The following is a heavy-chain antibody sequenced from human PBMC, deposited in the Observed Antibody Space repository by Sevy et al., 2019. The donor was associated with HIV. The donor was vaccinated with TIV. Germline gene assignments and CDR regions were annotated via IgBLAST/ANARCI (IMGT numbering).Heavy chain of an antibody. CDR3: ARDRVHDWGEGLFEP. Sequence: ASVKVSCKASGYTFSNYGISWVRQAPGQGLEWMGWISPFNNKTNYAQKFQGRVSLTSDTSATTAYMEVTSLRSDDTAVYYYARDRVHDWGEGLFEPWGQGTLVTVSS. CDR1: GYTFSNYG. CDR2: ISPFNNKT. V-gene: IGHV1-18*01. J-gene: IGHJ5*02. D-gene: IGHD2-21*01.